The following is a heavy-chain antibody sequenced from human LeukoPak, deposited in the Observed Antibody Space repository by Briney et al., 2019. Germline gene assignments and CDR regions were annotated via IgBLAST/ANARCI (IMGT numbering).Heavy chain of an antibody. Sequence: SETLSLTCTVSGYSISSGYYWGWIRQPPGNGLEWIGSIYHSGSTYYNPSLKSRVTISVDTSKNQFSLKLSSVTAADTAVYFCARPTNYDRRMWYFDLWGRGTLVTVSS. J-gene: IGHJ2*01. D-gene: IGHD3-22*01. CDR3: ARPTNYDRRMWYFDL. CDR1: GYSISSGYY. V-gene: IGHV4-38-2*02. CDR2: IYHSGST.